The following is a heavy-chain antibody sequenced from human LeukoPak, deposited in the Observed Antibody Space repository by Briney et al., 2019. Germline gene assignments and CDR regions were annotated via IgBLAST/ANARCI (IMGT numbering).Heavy chain of an antibody. V-gene: IGHV1-46*01. J-gene: IGHJ3*02. CDR3: ARWLWSRGWPDAFDI. CDR2: INPSGGST. Sequence: ASVKVSCKASGYTFTSYYMHWVRQAPGQGLEWMGIINPSGGSTSYAQKFQGRVTMTRDTSTSTVYMELSSLRSEDTAVYYCARWLWSRGWPDAFDIWGQGTMVAVSS. D-gene: IGHD6-19*01. CDR1: GYTFTSYY.